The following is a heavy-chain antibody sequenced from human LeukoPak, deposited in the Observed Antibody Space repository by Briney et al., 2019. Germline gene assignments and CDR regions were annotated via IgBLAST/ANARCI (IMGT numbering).Heavy chain of an antibody. J-gene: IGHJ4*02. CDR1: GFTFTSSA. CDR2: IVVGSGNT. CDR3: AAADCSSTSCYYFDY. V-gene: IGHV1-58*01. D-gene: IGHD2-2*01. Sequence: GTSVKVSCKASGFTFTSSAVQWVRQARGQRLEWIGWIVVGSGNTNYAQKFQERVTITRDMSTSTAYMELSSLRSEDTAVYYRAAADCSSTSCYYFDYWGQGTLVTVSS.